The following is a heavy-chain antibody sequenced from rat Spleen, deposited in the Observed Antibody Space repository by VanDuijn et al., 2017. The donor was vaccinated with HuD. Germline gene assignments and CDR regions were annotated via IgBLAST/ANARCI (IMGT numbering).Heavy chain of an antibody. CDR1: GFSLTSYN. D-gene: IGHD1-1*01. CDR3: AATVVSVMDS. V-gene: IGHV2-41*01. J-gene: IGHJ4*01. CDR2: IWNTGGT. Sequence: QVQLKESGPGLVQPSQTLSLTCTVAGFSLTSYNVHWVRQPPGKGLEWMGVIWNTGGTRYNSAIKSRLSISRDTSKSQVFLKMNSLQTEDTAMYFCAATVVSVMDSWGQGTSVTVSS.